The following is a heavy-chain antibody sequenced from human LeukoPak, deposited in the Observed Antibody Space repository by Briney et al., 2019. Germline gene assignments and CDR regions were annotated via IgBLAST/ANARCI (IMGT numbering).Heavy chain of an antibody. CDR1: GYTFTGYY. Sequence: ASVKVSCKASGYTFTGYYMHWVRQAPGQGLEWMGWINPNSGGTNYAQKFQGRVTMTRDTSISTAYMDFNSLRSDDTAVYYCARQVMDSGYFDLWGRGTLVTVSS. D-gene: IGHD2-2*03. CDR2: INPNSGGT. CDR3: ARQVMDSGYFDL. J-gene: IGHJ2*01. V-gene: IGHV1-2*02.